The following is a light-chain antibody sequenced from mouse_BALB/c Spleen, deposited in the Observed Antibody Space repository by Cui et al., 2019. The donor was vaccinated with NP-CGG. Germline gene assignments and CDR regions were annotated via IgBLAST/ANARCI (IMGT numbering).Light chain of an antibody. V-gene: IGLV1*01. CDR2: GTN. CDR3: ALWYSNHWV. Sequence: QTVVTQASPLTTSPGETVTLTCLSNTGAVTRSNYANWVQEKPDHLFTGLIGGTNNRAPGVPARFSGSLIGDKAALTITGAQTEDEAIYFCALWYSNHWVFGGGTKLTVL. CDR1: TGAVTRSNY. J-gene: IGLJ1*01.